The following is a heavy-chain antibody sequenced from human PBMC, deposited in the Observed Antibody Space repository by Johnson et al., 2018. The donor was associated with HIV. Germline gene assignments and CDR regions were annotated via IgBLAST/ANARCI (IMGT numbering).Heavy chain of an antibody. D-gene: IGHD1-26*01. CDR1: GFTFRSYG. J-gene: IGHJ3*02. V-gene: IGHV3-33*06. CDR3: AKDRSMDDALDI. Sequence: QVQLVESGGGVVQPGRSLRLSCAASGFTFRSYGMHWVRQAPGKGLEWVAVIWYDGTNKYSADSVKGRFTISRDNSKNTLYLQMNSLRAEDTAVYYCAKDRSMDDALDIWGRGTMVTVSS. CDR2: IWYDGTNK.